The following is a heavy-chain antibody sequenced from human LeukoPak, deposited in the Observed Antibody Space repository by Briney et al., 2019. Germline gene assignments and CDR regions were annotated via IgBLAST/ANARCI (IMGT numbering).Heavy chain of an antibody. Sequence: GESLKISCKGSGYSFTSYWIGWVRQMPGKGLEWMGSIYPGDSDTRYSPSFQGQVTISADKSISTAYLQWSSLKASDTAMYYCARHEWDYYDSSGYSSFDYWGQGTLVTFSS. CDR3: ARHEWDYYDSSGYSSFDY. J-gene: IGHJ4*02. CDR2: IYPGDSDT. CDR1: GYSFTSYW. D-gene: IGHD3-22*01. V-gene: IGHV5-51*01.